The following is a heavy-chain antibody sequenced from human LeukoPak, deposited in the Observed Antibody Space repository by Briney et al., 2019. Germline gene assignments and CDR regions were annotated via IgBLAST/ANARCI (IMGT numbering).Heavy chain of an antibody. CDR1: GGSISSCY. Sequence: SETLSLTCTVSGGSISSCYWSWIRQPPGKGLEWSGYIYYSGNTSYNPSLKSRITISVDTSKNQISLKVRSVTAADTAVYYCARTTEDCSSTSCYQYWFDPWGQXTLVTVSS. J-gene: IGHJ5*02. D-gene: IGHD2-2*01. CDR2: IYYSGNT. V-gene: IGHV4-59*01. CDR3: ARTTEDCSSTSCYQYWFDP.